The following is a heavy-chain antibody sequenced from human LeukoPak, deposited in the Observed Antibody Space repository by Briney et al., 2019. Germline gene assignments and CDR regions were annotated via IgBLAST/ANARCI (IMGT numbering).Heavy chain of an antibody. J-gene: IGHJ3*02. D-gene: IGHD2-2*01. Sequence: GGSLRLSCAASGFTFSSYSMNWVRQAPGKGLEWVSSIRSSSSYIYYADSVKGRFTISRDNAKNSLYLQMNSLRAEDTAVYYCARAGGYCSSTSCYLTAFDIWGQGTMVTVSS. CDR2: IRSSSSYI. V-gene: IGHV3-21*01. CDR3: ARAGGYCSSTSCYLTAFDI. CDR1: GFTFSSYS.